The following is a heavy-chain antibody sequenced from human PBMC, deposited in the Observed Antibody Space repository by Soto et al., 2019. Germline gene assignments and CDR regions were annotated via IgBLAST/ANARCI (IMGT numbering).Heavy chain of an antibody. J-gene: IGHJ4*02. D-gene: IGHD6-13*01. V-gene: IGHV1-69*06. CDR2: IIPIFGTA. CDR3: ARDEQQLVLVY. Sequence: QVQLVQSGAEVKKPGSSVKVSCKASGGTFSRYATSWVRQSPGQGLEWMGGIIPIFGTANYAQKFQGRDTITADKSTSTAYMELSSLRSEDTAVYYCARDEQQLVLVYWGQGTLVTVSS. CDR1: GGTFSRYA.